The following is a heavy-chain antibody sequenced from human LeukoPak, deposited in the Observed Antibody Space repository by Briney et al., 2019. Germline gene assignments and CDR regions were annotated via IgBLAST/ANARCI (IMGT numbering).Heavy chain of an antibody. CDR2: IDSGSGNI. V-gene: IGHV3-48*02. CDR1: GFTFSSHS. Sequence: GGSLRLSCAASGFTFSSHSMNWVRQAPGKGLEWVSYIDSGSGNIYYRDSVKGRFTISRDNAQNSLYLQMDSLRDEDTAVYYCARGSGDAFDIWGQGTMVTVSS. J-gene: IGHJ3*02. CDR3: ARGSGDAFDI.